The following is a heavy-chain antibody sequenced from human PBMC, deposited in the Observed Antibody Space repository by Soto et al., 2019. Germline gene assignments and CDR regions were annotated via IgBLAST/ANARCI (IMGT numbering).Heavy chain of an antibody. Sequence: EVQLLESGGGLVQPGGSLRLSCAASGFTFSNYAVTWARQTPGKGLEWVSTISGSGGSTYYADSVKGRFTISRDNSKITLYLPMNSLRAEDTAVYYCAKDQGSSWYEIDYLGQGTLVTVSS. D-gene: IGHD6-13*01. J-gene: IGHJ4*02. CDR3: AKDQGSSWYEIDY. CDR1: GFTFSNYA. V-gene: IGHV3-23*01. CDR2: ISGSGGST.